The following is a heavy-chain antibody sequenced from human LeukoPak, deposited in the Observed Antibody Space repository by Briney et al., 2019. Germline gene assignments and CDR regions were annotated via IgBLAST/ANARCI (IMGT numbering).Heavy chain of an antibody. Sequence: ASETLSLTCAVYGGSFSGYYWSWIRQPPGKGLEWIGYIYYSGSTNYNPSLKSRVTISVDTSKNQFSLKLSSVTAADTAVYYCARLGRLWFGGDYWGQGTLVTVSS. D-gene: IGHD3-10*01. CDR1: GGSFSGYY. CDR2: IYYSGST. V-gene: IGHV4-59*08. CDR3: ARLGRLWFGGDY. J-gene: IGHJ4*02.